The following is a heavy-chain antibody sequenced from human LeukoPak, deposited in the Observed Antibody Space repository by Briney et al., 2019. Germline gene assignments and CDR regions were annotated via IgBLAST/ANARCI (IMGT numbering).Heavy chain of an antibody. CDR3: ARDFAWTGGYFDH. D-gene: IGHD1-14*01. CDR1: GFTFSNFW. CDR2: IKQDGSDS. V-gene: IGHV3-7*01. Sequence: GGSLGLSCEASGFTFSNFWMTWVRQPPGKGLEWVANIKQDGSDSYYMDSVRGRFTISRDNAKNSLYLEMDSLGVEDTAVYYCARDFAWTGGYFDHWGQGTLVTVSS. J-gene: IGHJ4*02.